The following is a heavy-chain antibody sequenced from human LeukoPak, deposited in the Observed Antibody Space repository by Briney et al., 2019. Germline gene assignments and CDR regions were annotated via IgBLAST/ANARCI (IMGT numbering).Heavy chain of an antibody. CDR3: ARAGYSSPHDAFDI. Sequence: ASVKVSCKASGYTFTSYGISWVRQAPGQGLEWMGGISAYNGNTNYAQKLQGRGTMTTDTSTSTAYMELRSLRSDDTAVYYCARAGYSSPHDAFDIWGQGTLVTVSS. CDR2: ISAYNGNT. D-gene: IGHD5-18*01. J-gene: IGHJ3*02. CDR1: GYTFTSYG. V-gene: IGHV1-18*01.